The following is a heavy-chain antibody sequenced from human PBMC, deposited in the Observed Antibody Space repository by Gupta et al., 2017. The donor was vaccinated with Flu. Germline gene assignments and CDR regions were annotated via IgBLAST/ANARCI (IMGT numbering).Heavy chain of an antibody. CDR3: ARVPILGVEYYYYSYMDV. J-gene: IGHJ6*03. Sequence: QLQLQASGPGLVKPSGTLSLTCAVSVDSITSNNWWTWVRQSPGKGLEWIGEIYHSGNTNYNPSLKSRVTISVHKSNNQFSLKLSSVTAADTALYYCARVPILGVEYYYYSYMDVWGKGTTVTVSS. CDR1: VDSITSNNW. V-gene: IGHV4-4*02. CDR2: IYHSGNT. D-gene: IGHD3-3*01.